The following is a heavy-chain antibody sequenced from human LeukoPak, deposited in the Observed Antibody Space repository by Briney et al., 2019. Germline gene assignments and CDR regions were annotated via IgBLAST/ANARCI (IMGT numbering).Heavy chain of an antibody. CDR2: IGIDSGNT. Sequence: GGSLRLSCTASGFPFIEYSMNWVRQAPGKGLEWISYIGIDSGNTKYADSVRGRFTISTDKAKNSLYLQMNSLRVEDTAVYYCARDHIYAFDNWGQGTLVSVAS. CDR1: GFPFIEYS. J-gene: IGHJ4*02. D-gene: IGHD5/OR15-5a*01. V-gene: IGHV3-48*01. CDR3: ARDHIYAFDN.